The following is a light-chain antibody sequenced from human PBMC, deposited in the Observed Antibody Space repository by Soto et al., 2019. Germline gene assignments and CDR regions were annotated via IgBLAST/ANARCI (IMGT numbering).Light chain of an antibody. V-gene: IGKV3-15*01. J-gene: IGKJ4*01. Sequence: EIVMTQSPATLSVSPGDRATLSCRASQSVSSSLAWYQQIPGQAPRLLIYDASTRATGIPARFGGSGSGTEFILTISSLQTEDFAVYYWQQYNNWTPLTFGGGNKVELK. CDR1: QSVSSS. CDR3: QQYNNWTPLT. CDR2: DAS.